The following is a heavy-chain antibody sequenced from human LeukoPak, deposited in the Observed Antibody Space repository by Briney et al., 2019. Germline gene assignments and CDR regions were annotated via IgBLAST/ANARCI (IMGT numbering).Heavy chain of an antibody. D-gene: IGHD5-12*01. V-gene: IGHV3-53*04. CDR2: IHSGGST. J-gene: IGHJ3*02. CDR1: GFAFSNYW. CDR3: ARGGSSGNDYSSFDI. Sequence: GGSLRLSCAASGFAFSNYWMHWVRQAPGKGLEWVSVIHSGGSTLYADSVKGRFTISRHNSKNTLYLQVNSLRAEDTAVYFCARGGSSGNDYSSFDIWGQGTMVTVSS.